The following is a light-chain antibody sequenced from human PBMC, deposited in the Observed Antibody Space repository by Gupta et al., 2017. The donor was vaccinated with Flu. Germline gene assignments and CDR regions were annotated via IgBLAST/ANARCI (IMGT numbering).Light chain of an antibody. Sequence: EIELTQSPATLSLSPGERATLSCRASQSVSTYLAWYQTKPGQAPRLLIYDASNRATGIPARFSGSGSGTDFTLTISSLEPEDFAVYYCQKRSNWPPYTFGQGTRLEIK. CDR3: QKRSNWPPYT. J-gene: IGKJ2*01. V-gene: IGKV3-11*01. CDR1: QSVSTY. CDR2: DAS.